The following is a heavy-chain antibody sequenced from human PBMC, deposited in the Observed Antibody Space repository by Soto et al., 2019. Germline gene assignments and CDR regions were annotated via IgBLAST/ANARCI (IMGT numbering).Heavy chain of an antibody. D-gene: IGHD3-16*02. V-gene: IGHV3-7*03. CDR3: VRGLIAGTPSLYY. Sequence: EVQLVESGGGLVQPGGSLRLSCAASGFTFSLYWMTWIRQAPGKGLEWVANIKGDGSERHYVDSVRGRFTVSRDNAENSLYLQMNSLRAEDTTVYYCVRGLIAGTPSLYYWGQGTLVSVSS. CDR1: GFTFSLYW. J-gene: IGHJ4*02. CDR2: IKGDGSER.